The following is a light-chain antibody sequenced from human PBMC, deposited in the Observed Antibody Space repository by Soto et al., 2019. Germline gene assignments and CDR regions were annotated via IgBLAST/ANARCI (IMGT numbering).Light chain of an antibody. CDR3: QSYDSSLSRRV. CDR1: SSNFGAGYD. CDR2: GNS. J-gene: IGLJ3*02. Sequence: QSVLTQPPSVSGAPGQRVTISCTGSSSNFGAGYDVHWYQQLPGTAPKLLIFGNSNRPSGVPVRFSGSKSGTSASLAITGLQAEDEADYYCQSYDSSLSRRVFGGGTKLTVL. V-gene: IGLV1-40*01.